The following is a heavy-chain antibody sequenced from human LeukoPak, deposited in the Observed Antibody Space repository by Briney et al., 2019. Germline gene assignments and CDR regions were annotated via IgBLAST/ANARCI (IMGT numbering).Heavy chain of an antibody. D-gene: IGHD1-26*01. CDR1: GGSISSYY. Sequence: SETLSLTCTVSGGSISSYYWSWIRQPPGKGLEWIGYIYYSGSTNYNPSLKSRVTISVDTSKNQFSPKLSSVTAADTAVYYCARGPPVGARPLDYWGQGTLVTVSS. CDR2: IYYSGST. J-gene: IGHJ4*02. CDR3: ARGPPVGARPLDY. V-gene: IGHV4-59*01.